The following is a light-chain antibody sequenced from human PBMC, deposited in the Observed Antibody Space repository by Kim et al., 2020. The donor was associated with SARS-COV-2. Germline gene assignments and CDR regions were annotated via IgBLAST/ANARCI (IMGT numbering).Light chain of an antibody. CDR2: GAS. V-gene: IGKV3-15*01. Sequence: EIVMTQSPATLSVSPGERATLSCRASQSVSSNLAWYQQKPGQAPRLLIYGASTRATGIPARFSGGGSGTEFTLTISSLQSEDFAVYYCQQYNNWRPYTFGKGTTLEIK. CDR1: QSVSSN. J-gene: IGKJ2*01. CDR3: QQYNNWRPYT.